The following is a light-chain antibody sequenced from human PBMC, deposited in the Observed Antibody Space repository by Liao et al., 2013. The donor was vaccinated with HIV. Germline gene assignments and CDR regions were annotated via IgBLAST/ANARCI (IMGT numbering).Light chain of an antibody. Sequence: SYELRQPPSVSVSPGQTARITCSGDALPKQFAYWYQQKPGQAPVLLIYKDSERPSGIPERFSGSNSGNTATLTISRVEAGDEADYYCQVWDSSSDHLYVFGTGTKVTVL. V-gene: IGLV3-25*02. CDR1: ALPKQF. CDR2: KDS. J-gene: IGLJ1*01. CDR3: QVWDSSSDHLYV.